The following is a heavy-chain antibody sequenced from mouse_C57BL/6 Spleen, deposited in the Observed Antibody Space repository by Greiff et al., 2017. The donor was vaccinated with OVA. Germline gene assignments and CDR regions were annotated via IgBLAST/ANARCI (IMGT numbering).Heavy chain of an antibody. D-gene: IGHD1-1*02. CDR2: IWSGGST. J-gene: IGHJ4*01. CDR3: ARRDWGSPYAMDY. V-gene: IGHV2-2*01. CDR1: GFSLTSYG. Sequence: QVQLKQSGPGLVQPSPSLSITCTASGFSLTSYGVHWVRPSPGKGLEWLGVIWSGGSTDYNAAFISRLSIINANSKSHVFFKMNRLQADDTAIDYCARRDWGSPYAMDYWGQGTSVTVSS.